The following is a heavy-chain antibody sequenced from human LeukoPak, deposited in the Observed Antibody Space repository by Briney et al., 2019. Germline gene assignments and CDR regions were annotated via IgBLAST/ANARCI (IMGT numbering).Heavy chain of an antibody. CDR1: GFTFSSYA. D-gene: IGHD1-26*01. CDR2: ISYDGSNK. Sequence: GGSLRLSCAASGFTFSSYAMHWVRQAPGKGLEWVAVISYDGSNKYYADSVKGRFTISRDNSKNTLYLQMNSLRAEDTAVYYCAKVRYSGSHQGAFDIWGQGTMVTVSS. CDR3: AKVRYSGSHQGAFDI. J-gene: IGHJ3*02. V-gene: IGHV3-30-3*01.